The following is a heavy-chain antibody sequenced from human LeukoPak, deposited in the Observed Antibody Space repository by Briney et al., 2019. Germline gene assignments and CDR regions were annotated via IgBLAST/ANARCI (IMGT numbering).Heavy chain of an antibody. D-gene: IGHD1-26*01. CDR3: ARDPSGLWPSKGWAGY. V-gene: IGHV4-59*12. CDR2: IYYSGST. Sequence: SETLSLTCTVSGGSISSYYWSWIRQPPGKGLEWIGYIYYSGSTYYNPSLKSRVTISVDTSKNQFSLKLSSVTAADTAVYYCARDPSGLWPSKGWAGYWGQGTLVTVSS. J-gene: IGHJ4*02. CDR1: GGSISSYY.